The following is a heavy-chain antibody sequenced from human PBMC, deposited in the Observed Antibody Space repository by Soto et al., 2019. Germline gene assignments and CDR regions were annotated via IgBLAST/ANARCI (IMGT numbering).Heavy chain of an antibody. D-gene: IGHD2-2*01. CDR2: IYYSGST. J-gene: IGHJ4*02. Sequence: SETLSLTCTVSGGSISSGGYYWSWIRQHPGKGLEWIGYIYYSGSTYYNPSLKSRVTISVDTSKNQFSLKLSSVTAADTAVYYCARGLLVPAATLDYWGQGTLVTVSS. CDR3: ARGLLVPAATLDY. CDR1: GGSISSGGYY. V-gene: IGHV4-31*03.